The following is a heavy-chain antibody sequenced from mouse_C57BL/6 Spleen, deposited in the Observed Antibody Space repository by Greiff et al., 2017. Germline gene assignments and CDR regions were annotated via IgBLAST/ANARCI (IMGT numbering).Heavy chain of an antibody. V-gene: IGHV1-69*01. CDR2: IDPSDSYT. D-gene: IGHD1-1*01. CDR1: GYTFTSYW. Sequence: QVQLQQPGAELVMPGASVKLSCKASGYTFTSYWMHWVKQRPGQGLEWIGEIDPSDSYTNYNQKFKGKSTLTVDKSSSTAYMQLSSLTSEDSAVYDCASPLLDWYFDVWGTGTTVTVSS. J-gene: IGHJ1*03. CDR3: ASPLLDWYFDV.